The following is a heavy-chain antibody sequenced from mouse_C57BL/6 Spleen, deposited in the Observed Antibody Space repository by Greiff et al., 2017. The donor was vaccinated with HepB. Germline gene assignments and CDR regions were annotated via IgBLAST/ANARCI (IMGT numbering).Heavy chain of an antibody. D-gene: IGHD1-3*01. Sequence: QVQLQQSGAELVKPGASVKMSCKASGYTFTSYWITWVKQRPGQGLEWIGDIYPGSGSTNYNEKFKSKATLTVDTSSSTAYMQLSSLTSEDSAVYDSAIYSCEGVDDFDYWGQGTTLTVSS. CDR2: IYPGSGST. J-gene: IGHJ2*01. CDR3: AIYSCEGVDDFDY. CDR1: GYTFTSYW. V-gene: IGHV1-55*01.